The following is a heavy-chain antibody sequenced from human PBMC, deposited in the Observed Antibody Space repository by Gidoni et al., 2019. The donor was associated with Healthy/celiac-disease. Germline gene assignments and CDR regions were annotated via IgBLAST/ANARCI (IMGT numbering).Heavy chain of an antibody. J-gene: IGHJ4*02. D-gene: IGHD6-13*01. CDR2: ISSSGSTI. Sequence: EVQLVESGGGLVQPGGSLRLSCTAAGFPFSSYEMNWVRQAPGKGLEWVSYISSSGSTIYYADSVKGRFTISRDNAKNSLYLQMNSLRAEDTAVYYCARDAVYSSSFDYWGQGTLVTVSS. V-gene: IGHV3-48*03. CDR3: ARDAVYSSSFDY. CDR1: GFPFSSYE.